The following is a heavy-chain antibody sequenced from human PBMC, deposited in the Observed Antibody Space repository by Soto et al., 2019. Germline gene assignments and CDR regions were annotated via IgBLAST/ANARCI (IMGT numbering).Heavy chain of an antibody. CDR2: INPNSGGT. V-gene: IGHV1-2*04. CDR1: GYTFTGYY. Sequence: QVQLVQSGAEVKKPGASVKVSCKASGYTFTGYYMHWVRQAPGQGLEWMGWINPNSGGTNYAQKCEGWVTMTRDTSISTAYMELSRLRSDDKAVYYCARSGYCSGGSCPFFDSWGQGTLVTVSS. D-gene: IGHD2-15*01. CDR3: ARSGYCSGGSCPFFDS. J-gene: IGHJ4*02.